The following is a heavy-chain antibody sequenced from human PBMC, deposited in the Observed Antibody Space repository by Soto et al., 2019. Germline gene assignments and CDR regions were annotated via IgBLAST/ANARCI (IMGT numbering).Heavy chain of an antibody. CDR2: ISGSGGST. V-gene: IGHV3-23*01. J-gene: IGHJ4*02. CDR3: AKDEQAYSSGWHFDY. CDR1: GFTFSSYA. D-gene: IGHD6-19*01. Sequence: GGSLRLSCAASGFTFSSYAMSWVRQAPGKGLEWVSAISGSGGSTYYADSVKGRFTISRDNSKNTLYLQMNSLRAEDTAVYYCAKDEQAYSSGWHFDYWGQGTLVTVSS.